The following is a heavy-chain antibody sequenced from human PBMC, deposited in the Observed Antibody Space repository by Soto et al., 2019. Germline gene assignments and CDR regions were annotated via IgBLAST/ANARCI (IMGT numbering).Heavy chain of an antibody. CDR1: GFTFSSYG. D-gene: IGHD1-26*01. CDR2: ISYDGSNK. J-gene: IGHJ6*02. V-gene: IGHV3-30*18. Sequence: VGSLRLSCAASGFTFSSYGMHWVRQAPGKGLEWVAVISYDGSNKYYADSVKGRFTISRDNSKNTLYLQMNSLRAEDTAVYYCAKDMDSGSYYYYGMDVWGQGTTVTVSS. CDR3: AKDMDSGSYYYYGMDV.